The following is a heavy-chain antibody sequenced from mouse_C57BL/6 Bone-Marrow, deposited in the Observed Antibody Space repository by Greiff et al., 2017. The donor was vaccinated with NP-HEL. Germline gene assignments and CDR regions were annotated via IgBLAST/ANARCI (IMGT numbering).Heavy chain of an antibody. CDR2: IRNKANGYTT. D-gene: IGHD2-4*01. J-gene: IGHJ4*01. CDR3: ARSIYYEYADDPFYAMDY. CDR1: GFTFTDYY. Sequence: DVQLVESGGGLVQPGGSLSLSCAASGFTFTDYYMSWVRQPPGKALESLAFIRNKANGYTTEYSASVKGRFTISRDKSQSILYLQMNALRAEDSATYDCARSIYYEYADDPFYAMDYWGQGTSVTVSS. V-gene: IGHV7-3*01.